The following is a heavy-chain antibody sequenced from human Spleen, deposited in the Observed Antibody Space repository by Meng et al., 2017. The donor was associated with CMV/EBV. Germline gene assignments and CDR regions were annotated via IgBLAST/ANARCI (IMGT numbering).Heavy chain of an antibody. CDR1: GGSFSGYY. J-gene: IGHJ6*02. V-gene: IGHV4-34*01. CDR2: INHSGST. D-gene: IGHD2-2*01. CDR3: AREYCSSTSCLARYYYYYGMDV. Sequence: GSLRLSCAVYGGSFSGYYWSWIRQPPGKGLEWIGEINHSGSTNYNPSLKSRVTISVDTSKNQFSLKLSSVTAADTAVYYCAREYCSSTSCLARYYYYYGMDVWGQGTTVTVSS.